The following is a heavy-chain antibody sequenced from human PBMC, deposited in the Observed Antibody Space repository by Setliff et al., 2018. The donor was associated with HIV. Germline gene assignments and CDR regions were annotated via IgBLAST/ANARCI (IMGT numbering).Heavy chain of an antibody. J-gene: IGHJ1*01. V-gene: IGHV3-23*01. CDR3: ARGPSSTHWSPGYFQH. CDR2: ISGSGGST. Sequence: PGGSLRLSCAASGFTFSNYDMHWVRQAPGKGLEWVSGISGSGGSTYYADSVKGRFTISRDNSKNTLYLQVNNLRAEDTAVYYCARGPSSTHWSPGYFQHWGQGTPVTVSS. CDR1: GFTFSNYD. D-gene: IGHD2-8*02.